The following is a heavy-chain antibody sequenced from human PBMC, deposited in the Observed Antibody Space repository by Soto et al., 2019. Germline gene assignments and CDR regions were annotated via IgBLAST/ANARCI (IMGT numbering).Heavy chain of an antibody. J-gene: IGHJ6*02. D-gene: IGHD3-9*01. CDR1: GFTFSSYG. CDR3: ARDLFGEGDYDILTGYPYYYYGMVV. V-gene: IGHV3-33*01. CDR2: IWYDGSNK. Sequence: QVQLVESGGGVVQPGRSLRLSCAASGFTFSSYGMHWVRQAPGKGLEWVAVIWYDGSNKYYADSVKGRFTISRDNSKNALYLQMNSLRAEDTAVYYCARDLFGEGDYDILTGYPYYYYGMVVWGQGTTVTVSS.